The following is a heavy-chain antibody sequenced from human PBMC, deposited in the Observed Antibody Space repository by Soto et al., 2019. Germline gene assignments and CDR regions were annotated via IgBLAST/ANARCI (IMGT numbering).Heavy chain of an antibody. J-gene: IGHJ3*02. CDR3: AKDRDSSGWYRFHFDAFDI. CDR2: ISYDGSNK. V-gene: IGHV3-30*18. D-gene: IGHD6-19*01. Sequence: PGGSLRLSCAASRVTFSSYGMHWVRQAPGKGLEWVAVISYDGSNKYYADSVKGRFTISRDNSKNTLYLQMNSLRAEDTAVYYCAKDRDSSGWYRFHFDAFDIWGQGTMVTVSS. CDR1: RVTFSSYG.